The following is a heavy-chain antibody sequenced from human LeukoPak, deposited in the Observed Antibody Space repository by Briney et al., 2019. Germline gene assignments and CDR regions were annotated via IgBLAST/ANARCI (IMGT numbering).Heavy chain of an antibody. D-gene: IGHD3-22*01. CDR1: GFTFSDYH. Sequence: RPGGSLRLSCAASGFTFSDYHMSWIRQAPGKGLEWVSYISSSGSTIYYADSVKGRFTISRDNAKNSLYLQMNSLRAEDTAVYYCAREVGYYDSSGYDYSLLDYWGQGTLVTASS. V-gene: IGHV3-11*04. CDR2: ISSSGSTI. J-gene: IGHJ4*02. CDR3: AREVGYYDSSGYDYSLLDY.